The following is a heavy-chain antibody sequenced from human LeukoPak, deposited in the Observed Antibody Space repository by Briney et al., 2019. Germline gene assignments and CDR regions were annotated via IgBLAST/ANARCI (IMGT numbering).Heavy chain of an antibody. V-gene: IGHV3-21*01. D-gene: IGHD3-22*01. CDR2: ICISSSYI. CDR1: GFTFSSYS. Sequence: PLGSLRLSCAAPGFTFSSYSMNSVRQAPGKGLEWVSSICISSSYIYYADSVKGRITISRDNDKNSLYLQMSSLRAEDTAVYYCARDRRDYDSSGYYYYYMDVWGKGTTVTISS. J-gene: IGHJ6*03. CDR3: ARDRRDYDSSGYYYYYMDV.